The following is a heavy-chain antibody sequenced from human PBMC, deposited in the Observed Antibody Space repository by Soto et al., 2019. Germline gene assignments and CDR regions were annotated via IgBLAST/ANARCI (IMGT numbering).Heavy chain of an antibody. D-gene: IGHD3-16*01. J-gene: IGHJ4*02. CDR1: GYTFTSYG. CDR2: SSAYHGNT. Sequence: ASVKVSCKASGYTFTSYGISWVRQAPGQGLEWLGWSSAYHGNTNYAQKLQVRVTMTTDTSTITAYIELRSLRSDDTAVYYCARNMPDYDYVWGSYRTPLDYWGQGTLVPVSS. CDR3: ARNMPDYDYVWGSYRTPLDY. V-gene: IGHV1-18*04.